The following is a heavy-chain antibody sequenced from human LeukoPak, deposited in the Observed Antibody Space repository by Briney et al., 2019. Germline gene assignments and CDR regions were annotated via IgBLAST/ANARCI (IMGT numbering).Heavy chain of an antibody. CDR2: INDEGSNT. CDR3: ARVIRWFDP. CDR1: GFTFSSYW. V-gene: IGHV3-74*01. Sequence: PGGSLRLSCAASGFTFSSYWMHWVRQAPGKGLVWVSRINDEGSNTAYADSVKGRFTISRDNAENTVYLQMNSLRAEDTAAYYCARVIRWFDPWGQGTLVTVSS. J-gene: IGHJ5*02.